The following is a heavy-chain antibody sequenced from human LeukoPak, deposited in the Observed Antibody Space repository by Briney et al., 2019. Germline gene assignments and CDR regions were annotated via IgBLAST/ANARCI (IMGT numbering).Heavy chain of an antibody. D-gene: IGHD3-3*01. CDR2: IYYSGNT. J-gene: IGHJ3*02. CDR1: GGSMSSYY. Sequence: PSETLSLTCTVSGGSMSSYYWSWVRQPPGKGLEWIGYIYYSGNTHYNPSLKSRVTISVDPSKNQFSLKLSSVSAADTAVYYCARVSSLGSTFWSGYYQRYAFDIWGQGTMVTVSS. V-gene: IGHV4-59*01. CDR3: ARVSSLGSTFWSGYYQRYAFDI.